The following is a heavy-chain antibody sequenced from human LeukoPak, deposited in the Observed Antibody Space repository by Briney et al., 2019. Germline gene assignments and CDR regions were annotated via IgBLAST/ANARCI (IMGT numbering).Heavy chain of an antibody. J-gene: IGHJ3*02. CDR2: IYYSGST. Sequence: SQTLSLTCAVSGGSISSGGYSWSWIRQPPGKGLEWIGYIYYSGSTNYNPSLKSRVTISVDTSKNQFSLKLNSVTAADTAVYYCARHASGDNGNAFDIWGQGTMVTVSS. CDR1: GGSISSGGYS. CDR3: ARHASGDNGNAFDI. D-gene: IGHD4-17*01. V-gene: IGHV4-30-4*07.